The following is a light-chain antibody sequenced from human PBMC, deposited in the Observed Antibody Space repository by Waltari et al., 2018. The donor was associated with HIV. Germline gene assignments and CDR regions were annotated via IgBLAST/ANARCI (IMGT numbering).Light chain of an antibody. CDR2: AAS. V-gene: IGKV1-9*01. J-gene: IGKJ3*01. CDR1: QGISSS. Sequence: DIQLTQSPSFLSASVGDRVTLTCRASQGISSSLAWYQQKPGKAPKLLIYAASTLHSGVPSRFSGSGSGTEFTLTISSLQPEDFVTYSCQQLNSYPFTFGPGTKVDIK. CDR3: QQLNSYPFT.